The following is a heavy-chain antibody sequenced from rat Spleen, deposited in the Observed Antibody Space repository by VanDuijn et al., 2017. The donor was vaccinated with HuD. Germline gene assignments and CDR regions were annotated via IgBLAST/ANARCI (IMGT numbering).Heavy chain of an antibody. CDR2: ISYDGSST. J-gene: IGHJ4*01. D-gene: IGHD1-12*03. Sequence: EVQLVESGGGLVQPGRSLKLSCAASGFTFSDYNMAWVRQAPKKGLEWVATISYDGSSTYYRDSVKGRFTISRDNAKSTLYLQMDSLRSEDTATYYCARHYYDGYYGYVMDAWGQGASVTVSS. CDR1: GFTFSDYN. CDR3: ARHYYDGYYGYVMDA. V-gene: IGHV5-7*01.